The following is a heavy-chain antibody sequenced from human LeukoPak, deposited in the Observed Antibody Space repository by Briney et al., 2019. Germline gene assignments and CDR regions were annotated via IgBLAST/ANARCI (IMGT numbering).Heavy chain of an antibody. V-gene: IGHV3-15*01. D-gene: IGHD1-26*01. CDR3: TTEDSGSYYYFDY. Sequence: GGSLRLSCAASGFTFSNAWMSWVRQAPGKGLEWVGRIKSKTDGGTTDYAAPVKGRFTISRDDSKNTLYLQMNSLKTEYTAVYYCTTEDSGSYYYFDYWGQGTLVTVSS. J-gene: IGHJ4*02. CDR2: IKSKTDGGTT. CDR1: GFTFSNAW.